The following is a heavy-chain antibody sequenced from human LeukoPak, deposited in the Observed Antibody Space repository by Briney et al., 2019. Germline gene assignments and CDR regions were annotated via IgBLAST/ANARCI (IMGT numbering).Heavy chain of an antibody. D-gene: IGHD3-22*01. V-gene: IGHV3-30*02. CDR3: AKDGNYYDSSGYGDY. CDR1: GFTFSSYG. Sequence: GGSVRLSCAASGFTFSSYGMLWVRQAPGKGLEWLAFMRYDGSNKYYADSVKGRFTISRDNSKNTMYLQMSSLRAEHTAVYYCAKDGNYYDSSGYGDYWGQGTLVTVSS. CDR2: MRYDGSNK. J-gene: IGHJ4*02.